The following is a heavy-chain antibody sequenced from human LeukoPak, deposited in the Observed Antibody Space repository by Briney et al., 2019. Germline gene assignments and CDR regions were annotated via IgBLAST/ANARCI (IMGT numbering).Heavy chain of an antibody. CDR1: GFTFDDYA. Sequence: GGSLRLSCAASGFTFDDYAMHWVRQAPGKGLEWVSGISWNSGSIGYADSVKGRFTISRDNAKNSLYLQMNSLRAEDTALYYCXKDWSGAFDYWGQGTQVTVSS. V-gene: IGHV3-9*01. CDR2: ISWNSGSI. J-gene: IGHJ4*02. CDR3: XKDWSGAFDY. D-gene: IGHD3-3*01.